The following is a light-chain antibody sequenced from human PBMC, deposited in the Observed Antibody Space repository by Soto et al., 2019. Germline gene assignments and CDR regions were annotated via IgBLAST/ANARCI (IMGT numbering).Light chain of an antibody. V-gene: IGKV3-20*01. CDR1: QSVSSSH. CDR3: QQYGSSPYT. J-gene: IGKJ3*01. Sequence: EIVLTQSPATLSLSPGERATLSCRASQSVSSSHLAWYQQKVGQAPRLLIYGASSRAAGIPDRFSGSGSGTASTLTISRLEPEDFAVYYCQQYGSSPYTFGPGTKVDIK. CDR2: GAS.